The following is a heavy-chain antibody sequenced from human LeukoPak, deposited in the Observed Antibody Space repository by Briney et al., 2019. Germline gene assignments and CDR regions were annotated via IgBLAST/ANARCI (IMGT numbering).Heavy chain of an antibody. Sequence: PSETLSLTCTVSGGPISSYYWSWIRQPAGEGLEWIGRIYTSGSTDYNPSLKSRVTMSVDTSKNQFSLKLSSVTAADTAVYYCARDFGPTDAFDIWGQGTMVTVSS. CDR2: IYTSGST. V-gene: IGHV4-4*07. CDR1: GGPISSYY. D-gene: IGHD3-10*01. CDR3: ARDFGPTDAFDI. J-gene: IGHJ3*02.